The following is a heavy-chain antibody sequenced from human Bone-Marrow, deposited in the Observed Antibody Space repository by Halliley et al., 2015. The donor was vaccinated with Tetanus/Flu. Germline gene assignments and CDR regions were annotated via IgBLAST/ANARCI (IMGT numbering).Heavy chain of an antibody. V-gene: IGHV1-46*01. Sequence: IINPSGGMTSYAQKFQGRVPLTRDTSTSTAYMALTRLRSEDTAVYYCARARAEAVYFDYFYGMDVWGQGTTVTVSS. CDR3: ARARAEAVYFDYFYGMDV. D-gene: IGHD6-13*01. CDR2: INPSGGMT. J-gene: IGHJ6*02.